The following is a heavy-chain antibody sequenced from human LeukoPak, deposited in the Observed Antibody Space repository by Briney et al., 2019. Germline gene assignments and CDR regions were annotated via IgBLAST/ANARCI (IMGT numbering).Heavy chain of an antibody. Sequence: PGGSLRLSCAASGFTFSSYWMSWVRQAPGKGLVWVSRINNDGSSTSYADSVKGRFTISRDNAKNTLYLQMNSLRAEDTAVYYCERITYYYDSSGYYLGPWGQGTLVTVSS. J-gene: IGHJ4*02. CDR2: INNDGSST. CDR3: ERITYYYDSSGYYLGP. CDR1: GFTFSSYW. V-gene: IGHV3-74*01. D-gene: IGHD3-22*01.